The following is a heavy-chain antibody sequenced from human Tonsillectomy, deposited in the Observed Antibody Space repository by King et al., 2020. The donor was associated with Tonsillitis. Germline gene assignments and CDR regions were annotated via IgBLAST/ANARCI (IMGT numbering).Heavy chain of an antibody. V-gene: IGHV3-23*04. CDR2: ISGTGDST. J-gene: IGHJ3*01. CDR3: AVGGTDALDF. Sequence: QLVQSGGGFVQPGGSLRLSCAASGFTFSNYAMSWVRQAPGKGLEWGSGISGTGDSTYYADSVKGRFTISRDNSKNTLYLQMNSLRTEDTAVYYCAVGGTDALDFWGQGTMVTVSS. D-gene: IGHD1-1*01. CDR1: GFTFSNYA.